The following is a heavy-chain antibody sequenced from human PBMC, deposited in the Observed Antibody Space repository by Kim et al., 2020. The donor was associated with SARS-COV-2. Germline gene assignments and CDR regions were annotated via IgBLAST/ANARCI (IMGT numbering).Heavy chain of an antibody. D-gene: IGHD2-15*01. V-gene: IGHV3-33*06. CDR1: GFTFSSYA. CDR3: AKDGGRAYCSGGSCYSNYYYYGMDV. Sequence: GGSLRLSCAASGFTFSSYAMHWVRQAPGKGLEWVAVIWYDGSNKYYADSVKGRFTISRDNSKNTLYLQMNSLRAEDTAVYYCAKDGGRAYCSGGSCYSNYYYYGMDVWGQGTTVTVSS. J-gene: IGHJ6*02. CDR2: IWYDGSNK.